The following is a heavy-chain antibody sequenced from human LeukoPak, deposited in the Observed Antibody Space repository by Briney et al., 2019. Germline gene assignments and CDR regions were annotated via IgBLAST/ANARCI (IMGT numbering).Heavy chain of an antibody. D-gene: IGHD3-16*01. Sequence: PGGSLRLSCAASGFTFSSYGMHWVRQAPGKGLEWVAVIWYDGSNKYYADSVKGRFTISRDNSKNTLYLQMNSLRAEDTAVYYCARDGVEGNYDYVWGSSNDPSFDYWGQGTLVTVSS. V-gene: IGHV3-33*01. J-gene: IGHJ4*02. CDR2: IWYDGSNK. CDR1: GFTFSSYG. CDR3: ARDGVEGNYDYVWGSSNDPSFDY.